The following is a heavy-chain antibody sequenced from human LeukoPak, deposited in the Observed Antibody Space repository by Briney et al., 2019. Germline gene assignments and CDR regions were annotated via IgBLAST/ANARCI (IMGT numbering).Heavy chain of an antibody. CDR2: TYSSGST. CDR3: ARESPNGDWNI. D-gene: IGHD2-21*01. Sequence: SETLPLTCTVSGDSINNFYYIWIRQPAGKGPEWIGRTYSSGSTNYNASLKSRATMSVDASKNQFSLQLTSVSAADTAVYYCARESPNGDWNIWGQGILVTVSS. J-gene: IGHJ4*02. V-gene: IGHV4-4*07. CDR1: GDSINNFY.